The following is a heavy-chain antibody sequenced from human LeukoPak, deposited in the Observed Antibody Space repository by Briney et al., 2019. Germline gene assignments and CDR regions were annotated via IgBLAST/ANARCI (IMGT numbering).Heavy chain of an antibody. V-gene: IGHV3-30*02. J-gene: IGHJ4*02. D-gene: IGHD5-12*01. Sequence: GGSLRLSCAASGFTFSTYGMHWVRQAPGKGLEWVAFIRYAGNYKYYADSVKGRFTISRDNSKDTLYLQMNSLRAEDTAVYFCAKDRGGHIVATCFDYWGQGTLVTVSS. CDR2: IRYAGNYK. CDR1: GFTFSTYG. CDR3: AKDRGGHIVATCFDY.